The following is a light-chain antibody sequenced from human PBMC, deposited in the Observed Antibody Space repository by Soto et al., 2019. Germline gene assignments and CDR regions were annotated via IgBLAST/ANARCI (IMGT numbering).Light chain of an antibody. J-gene: IGKJ2*01. V-gene: IGKV1-39*01. CDR2: AAS. CDR1: QSINTF. Sequence: DIQMTQSPSSLSASVGDRVTITCRASQSINTFLNWYQQKPGKAPNVLIYAASSLQSGVPSRFSGSGSGTDFTLTISSLQPEDFATYFCQHSNSPPYTFGQGTKLEIK. CDR3: QHSNSPPYT.